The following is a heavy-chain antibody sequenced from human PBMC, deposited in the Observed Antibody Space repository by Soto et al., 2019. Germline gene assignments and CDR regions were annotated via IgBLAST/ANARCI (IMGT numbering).Heavy chain of an antibody. CDR1: GGSINSNNYY. V-gene: IGHV4-39*01. D-gene: IGHD2-15*01. CDR2: IYYDGST. J-gene: IGHJ4*02. CDR3: AKVVVAATRHTDFDS. Sequence: LSLTCTVSGGSINSNNYYWAWIRRPPGKGLAWIASIYYDGSTYYNPSLKSRVTISIDTSKNQFSLRLRSVTAADTAIYYCAKVVVAATRHTDFDSWGQGTLVTVSS.